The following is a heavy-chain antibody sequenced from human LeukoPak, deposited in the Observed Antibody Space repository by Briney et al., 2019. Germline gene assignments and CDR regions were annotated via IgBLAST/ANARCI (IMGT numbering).Heavy chain of an antibody. CDR3: ASRYPDL. Sequence: SETLSLTCAVYGGSFNGYYWIWIRQPPGKGLEWIGEINHSGTTNYNTSLESRVTMSVDSSKNQFSLKLSSVTAADSAVYYCASRYPDLWGRGTLVTVSS. V-gene: IGHV4-34*01. CDR2: INHSGTT. J-gene: IGHJ2*01. CDR1: GGSFNGYY.